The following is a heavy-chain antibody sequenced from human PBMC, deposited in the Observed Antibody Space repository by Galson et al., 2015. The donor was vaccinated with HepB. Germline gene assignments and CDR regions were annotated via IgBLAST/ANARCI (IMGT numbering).Heavy chain of an antibody. CDR1: GFTFSNYG. CDR2: IWSDGSDK. CDR3: ARGISQYYYAMDV. J-gene: IGHJ6*02. Sequence: SLRLSCAASGFTFSNYGIHWVRRAPGKGLEWVAVIWSDGSDKYYADSVMGRFTISRDNSKNTVYLQMNSLRAEDTAVYYCARGISQYYYAMDVWGQGTTVTVSS. V-gene: IGHV3-33*01.